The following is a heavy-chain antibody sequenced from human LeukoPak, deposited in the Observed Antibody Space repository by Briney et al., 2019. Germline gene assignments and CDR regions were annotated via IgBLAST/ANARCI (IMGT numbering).Heavy chain of an antibody. D-gene: IGHD2-21*01. CDR2: IWYDGSNK. Sequence: GGSLRLSCAASGFTFSSYGMHWVRQAPGKGLEWVAVIWYDGSNKYYADSVKGRFTISRDNSKNTLYLQMNSLRAEDTAVYYCASLFEFGYGMDVWGQGTTVTVSS. V-gene: IGHV3-33*01. CDR3: ASLFEFGYGMDV. J-gene: IGHJ6*02. CDR1: GFTFSSYG.